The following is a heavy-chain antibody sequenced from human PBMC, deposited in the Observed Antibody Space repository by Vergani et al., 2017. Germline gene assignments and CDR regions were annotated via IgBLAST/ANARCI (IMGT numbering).Heavy chain of an antibody. CDR3: ARASGYSGSYLD. Sequence: QVQLQESGPGLVKPSETLSLTCTVSGGSISSYYWSWIRQPPGKGLEWNGYIYYSGSTNYNPSLKSRVTISVDTSKNQFSLKLSSVTAADTAVYYCARASGYSGSYLDWGQGTLVTVSS. CDR2: IYYSGST. D-gene: IGHD3-10*01. CDR1: GGSISSYY. V-gene: IGHV4-59*01. J-gene: IGHJ4*02.